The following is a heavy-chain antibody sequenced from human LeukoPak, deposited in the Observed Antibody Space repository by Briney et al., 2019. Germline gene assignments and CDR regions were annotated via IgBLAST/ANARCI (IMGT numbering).Heavy chain of an antibody. D-gene: IGHD6-13*01. CDR2: ISYDGNVK. Sequence: GSSLRLSCAASGFIFSTYAMHWVRQAPGKGLEWVADISYDGNVKYYADSVKGRFTLSRDNSKNTLFVQMNSLRADDTAIYFCARGGLVGVEPAGTTNHWGQGTLVTVSS. V-gene: IGHV3-30*04. CDR3: ARGGLVGVEPAGTTNH. J-gene: IGHJ4*02. CDR1: GFIFSTYA.